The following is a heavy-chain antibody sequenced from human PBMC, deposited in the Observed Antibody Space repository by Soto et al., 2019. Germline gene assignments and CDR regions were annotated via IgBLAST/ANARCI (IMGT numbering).Heavy chain of an antibody. CDR3: ARDGYGDYYFDN. CDR2: ISSRGSTI. Sequence: EVQLVESGGDLVQPGESLRLSCVVSGFTFTSYSMNWVRQTPGKGLEWVSPISSRGSTIYFADSVKGRFTISRDNAKNSVYLQMNSLRPEDTAVYYCARDGYGDYYFDNWGQGTLVTVSS. CDR1: GFTFTSYS. J-gene: IGHJ4*02. D-gene: IGHD4-17*01. V-gene: IGHV3-48*01.